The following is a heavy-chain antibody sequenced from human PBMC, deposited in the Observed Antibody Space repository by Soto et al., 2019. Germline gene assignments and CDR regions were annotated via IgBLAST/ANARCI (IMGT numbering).Heavy chain of an antibody. Sequence: QVQLVQSGAEVRMPGSSVKVSCKASGGTFSTYPINWVRQAPGQGLEWMGGIIPLFGTTNYAQKFKGRVTNTADESTSTAYMELSSLRPEDAAVYYCARGATHGSSWYFWFDPWGQGTLVTVSS. CDR1: GGTFSTYP. CDR3: ARGATHGSSWYFWFDP. V-gene: IGHV1-69*01. J-gene: IGHJ5*02. D-gene: IGHD6-19*01. CDR2: IIPLFGTT.